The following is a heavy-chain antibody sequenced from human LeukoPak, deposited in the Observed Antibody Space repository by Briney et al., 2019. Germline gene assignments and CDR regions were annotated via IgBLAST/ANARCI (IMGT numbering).Heavy chain of an antibody. CDR1: GFTFSSDA. J-gene: IGHJ6*03. CDR2: ISGSGGST. Sequence: PGGSLRLSCAASGFTFSSDAMTWVRQAPGKGLEWVSAISGSGGSTYYADSVKGRFTISRDNSKNTLYLQMNSLRAEDTAVYYCARTYYDFWSGYQYYYYMDVWGEGTTVTVSS. D-gene: IGHD3-3*01. CDR3: ARTYYDFWSGYQYYYYMDV. V-gene: IGHV3-23*01.